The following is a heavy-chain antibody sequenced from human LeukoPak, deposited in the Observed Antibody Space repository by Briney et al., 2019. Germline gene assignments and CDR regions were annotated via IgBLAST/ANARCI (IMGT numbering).Heavy chain of an antibody. J-gene: IGHJ3*02. D-gene: IGHD4-17*01. V-gene: IGHV1-18*01. CDR3: ARAVNYGDKSLAFDI. CDR2: ISAYNGNT. CDR1: GYTFTSYG. Sequence: GASVKVSCKASGYTFTSYGISWVRQAPGQGLEWMGWISAYNGNTNYAQKLQGRVTMTTDTSTSTAYMELRSLRSDDTAVYYCARAVNYGDKSLAFDIWGQGTMVTVSS.